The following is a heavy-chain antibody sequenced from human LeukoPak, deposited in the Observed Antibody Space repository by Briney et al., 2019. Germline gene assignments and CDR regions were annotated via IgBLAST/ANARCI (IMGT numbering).Heavy chain of an antibody. CDR2: LSYYGSNK. J-gene: IGHJ4*02. Sequence: PGGSLRLSCAASGFIFSSYAMHWVRQAPGKGLEWVAGLSYYGSNKNYAGSVKGRFTIPRDSSKNTLYLQMNSLRAEDTAVYYCARSYRSGWYYFDYWGQGTLVTVSS. CDR3: ARSYRSGWYYFDY. D-gene: IGHD6-19*01. CDR1: GFIFSSYA. V-gene: IGHV3-30*04.